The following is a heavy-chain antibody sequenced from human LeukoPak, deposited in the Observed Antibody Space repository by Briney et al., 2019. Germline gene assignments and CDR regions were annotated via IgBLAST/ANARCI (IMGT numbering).Heavy chain of an antibody. J-gene: IGHJ3*02. V-gene: IGHV1-8*01. CDR3: ARRLAGFDI. Sequence: ASVKVSCKASGYTFSRYDINWVRQATGQGLEWMGWTNPNSGNTGYAQKFQDRVTMTRNTSISTAYMELSSLRSEDTAVYYCARRLAGFDIWGQGTMVTVSS. CDR2: TNPNSGNT. CDR1: GYTFSRYD. D-gene: IGHD6-19*01.